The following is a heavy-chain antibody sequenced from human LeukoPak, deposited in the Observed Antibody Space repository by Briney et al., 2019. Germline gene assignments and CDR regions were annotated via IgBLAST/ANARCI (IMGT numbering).Heavy chain of an antibody. CDR3: ARAPLDYAGETLLWFGELRWYFDL. J-gene: IGHJ2*01. D-gene: IGHD3-10*01. CDR1: GGSISSSSYY. CDR2: IYYSGST. V-gene: IGHV4-39*07. Sequence: SETLSLTCTVSGGSISSSSYYWGWIRQPPGKGLEWIGSIYYSGSTYYNPSLKSRVTISVDTSKNQFSLKLSSVTAADTAVYYCARAPLDYAGETLLWFGELRWYFDLWGRGTLVTVSS.